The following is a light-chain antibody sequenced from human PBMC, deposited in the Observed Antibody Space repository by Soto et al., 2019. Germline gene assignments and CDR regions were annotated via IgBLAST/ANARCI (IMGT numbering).Light chain of an antibody. V-gene: IGKV3-15*01. CDR2: GAS. CDR3: QQYNNWLALT. Sequence: EIVMTQSPATLSVSPGERATLSCRASQSVSSNLAWYQQKPGQAPRLLIYGASTRATGIPARFSGSGSGTEFTLTISSLQSEDFAVYYCQQYNNWLALTFGGGT. CDR1: QSVSSN. J-gene: IGKJ4*01.